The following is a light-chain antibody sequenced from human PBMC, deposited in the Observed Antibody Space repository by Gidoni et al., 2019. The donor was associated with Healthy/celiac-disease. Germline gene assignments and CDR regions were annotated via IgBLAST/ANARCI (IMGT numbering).Light chain of an antibody. J-gene: IGLJ2*01. CDR2: QDS. V-gene: IGLV3-1*01. CDR3: QAWDSSTVV. CDR1: KLGDKY. Sequence: SYELTQPPPVSVPPGQTASITCSGDKLGDKYACWYQQKPGQSPVLVIYQDSKRPSGIPERFSGSNSGNTATLTISGTQAMDEADYYCQAWDSSTVVFGGGTKLTVI.